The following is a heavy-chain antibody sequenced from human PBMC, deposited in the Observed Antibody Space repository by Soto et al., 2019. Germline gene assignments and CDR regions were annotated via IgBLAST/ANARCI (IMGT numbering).Heavy chain of an antibody. D-gene: IGHD3-3*01. Sequence: SVKVSCKASGGTFSSYAISWVRQAPGRGLEWMGGIIPIFGTANYAQKFQGRVTITADESTSTAYMELSSLRSEDTAVYYCARENGITIFGVVRTLNGMDVWGQGTTVTVSS. CDR3: ARENGITIFGVVRTLNGMDV. CDR2: IIPIFGTA. J-gene: IGHJ6*02. CDR1: GGTFSSYA. V-gene: IGHV1-69*13.